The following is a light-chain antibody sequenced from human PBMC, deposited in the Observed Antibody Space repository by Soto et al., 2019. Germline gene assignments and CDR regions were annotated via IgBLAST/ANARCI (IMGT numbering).Light chain of an antibody. CDR2: SDN. J-gene: IGLJ2*01. CDR1: NSNIGTNT. V-gene: IGLV1-44*01. Sequence: QTVVTQPPSTSGTPGQRVTMSCSGSNSNIGTNTVYWYQQLPGTAPKLLIQSDNRRPSGVPDRFSASKSGTSASLAISGLQSEDEADYYCAAWDDSRIVVLFGGGPKLTVL. CDR3: AAWDDSRIVVL.